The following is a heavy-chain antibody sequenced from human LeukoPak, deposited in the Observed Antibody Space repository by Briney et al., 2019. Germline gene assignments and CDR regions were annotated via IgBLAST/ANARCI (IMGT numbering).Heavy chain of an antibody. J-gene: IGHJ4*02. CDR2: ISGSGGRT. CDR1: GITLSNYG. CDR3: AKRGVVIRVILVGFHKEAYYFDS. V-gene: IGHV3-23*01. Sequence: GGSLRLSCAVSGITLSNYGMSWVRQAPGKGLEWVAGISGSGGRTNYADSVKGRFTISRDNLKNILYLQMNSLRAEDTAVYFCAKRGVVIRVILVGFHKEAYYFDSWGQGALVTVS. D-gene: IGHD3-22*01.